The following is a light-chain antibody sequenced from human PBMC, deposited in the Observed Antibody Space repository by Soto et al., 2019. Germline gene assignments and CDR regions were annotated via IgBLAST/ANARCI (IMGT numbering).Light chain of an antibody. CDR2: NNN. V-gene: IGLV1-44*01. CDR3: TAWDDSLNGLV. CDR1: SSNIGPNA. Sequence: QSVLTQPPSASGTPGQKVTISCSGSSSNIGPNAVNWYQQLPGTAPKLLLYNNNQRPSGVSDRFSGSKSGTSASLAISGLQSDDEADYHCTAWDDSLNGLVFGTGTKVTV. J-gene: IGLJ1*01.